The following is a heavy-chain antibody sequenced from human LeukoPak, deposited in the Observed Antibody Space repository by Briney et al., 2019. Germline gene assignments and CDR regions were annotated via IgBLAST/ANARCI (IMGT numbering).Heavy chain of an antibody. CDR3: TRRYYHDSSGNYYGDY. CDR1: GFTFTDSA. D-gene: IGHD3-22*01. CDR2: IRSKANNYAT. V-gene: IGHV3-73*01. J-gene: IGHJ4*02. Sequence: GGSLKLSCAASGFTFTDSAMHWVRQASGKGLERVGRIRSKANNYATSYDASVKGRFTISRDDSKNTALLQMDSLKTEDTAVYYCTRRYYHDSSGNYYGDYWGQGTRVTVSS.